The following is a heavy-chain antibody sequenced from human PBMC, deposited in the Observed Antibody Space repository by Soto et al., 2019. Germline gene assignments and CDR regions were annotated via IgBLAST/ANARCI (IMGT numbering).Heavy chain of an antibody. D-gene: IGHD5-12*01. CDR1: GYTLTEFL. V-gene: IGHV1-24*01. J-gene: IGHJ4*02. Sequence: GASVEGSCEGFGYTLTEFLMDRGRKAPGKRGEGMGGFDPEDGETIYAQKFQGRVTMTEDTSTDTAYMELSSLRSEDTAVYYCATVWVRPNGYNSDPISEWRYFDYWGQGTLGTVSS. CDR2: FDPEDGET. CDR3: ATVWVRPNGYNSDPISEWRYFDY.